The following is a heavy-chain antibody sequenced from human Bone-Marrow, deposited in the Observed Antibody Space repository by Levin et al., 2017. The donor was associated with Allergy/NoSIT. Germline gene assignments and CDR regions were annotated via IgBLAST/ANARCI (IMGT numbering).Heavy chain of an antibody. CDR2: IKGKAFGETI. CDR3: ARDPSYYYAPDAFDV. D-gene: IGHD3-10*01. Sequence: GESLKISCTGSGFTFADYTMSWLRHSPTKGLEWVGFIKGKAFGETIQYAPSVRGRFVISRDDSRGIAYLQMSSLQTEDTAVYYCARDPSYYYAPDAFDVWGQGTMVTVSS. V-gene: IGHV3-49*03. J-gene: IGHJ3*01. CDR1: GFTFADYT.